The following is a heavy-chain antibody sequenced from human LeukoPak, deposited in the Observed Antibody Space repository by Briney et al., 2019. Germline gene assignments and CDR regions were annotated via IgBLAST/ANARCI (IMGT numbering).Heavy chain of an antibody. J-gene: IGHJ3*02. V-gene: IGHV5-51*01. CDR3: ARDLYYDFWSGYPHAFDI. D-gene: IGHD3-3*01. CDR2: IYPGDSDT. CDR1: GYSFTSYW. Sequence: GESLKISCKGSGYSFTSYWIGWVRQMPGKGLEWMGIIYPGDSDTRYSPSFQGQVTISADKSISTAYLQWSSLKASDTAMYYCARDLYYDFWSGYPHAFDIWGQGTMVTVSS.